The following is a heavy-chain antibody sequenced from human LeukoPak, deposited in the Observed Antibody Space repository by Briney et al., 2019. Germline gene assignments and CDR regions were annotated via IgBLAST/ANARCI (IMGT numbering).Heavy chain of an antibody. J-gene: IGHJ6*02. CDR2: ISSSSSTI. V-gene: IGHV3-48*02. CDR1: GFTFSNYG. CDR3: ARDRYYYDSSGYSYYGMDV. Sequence: GGSLRLSCAASGFTFSNYGMNWVRQAPGKGLEWVSYISSSSSTIYYADSVKGRFTISRDNAKNSLYLQMNSLRDEDTAVYYCARDRYYYDSSGYSYYGMDVWGQGTTVTVSS. D-gene: IGHD3-22*01.